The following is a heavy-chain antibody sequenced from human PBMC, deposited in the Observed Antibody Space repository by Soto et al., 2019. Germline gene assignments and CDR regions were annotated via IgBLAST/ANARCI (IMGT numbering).Heavy chain of an antibody. CDR2: IYYSGST. Sequence: SETLCLTCTVSGGSISSGGYYWSWIRQHPGKGLEWIGYIYYSGSTYYNPSLKSRVTISVDTSKNQFSLKLSSVTAADTAVYYCARSRFGGDNWFDPWGQGTLVTVSS. V-gene: IGHV4-31*03. CDR3: ARSRFGGDNWFDP. J-gene: IGHJ5*02. CDR1: GGSISSGGYY. D-gene: IGHD3-10*01.